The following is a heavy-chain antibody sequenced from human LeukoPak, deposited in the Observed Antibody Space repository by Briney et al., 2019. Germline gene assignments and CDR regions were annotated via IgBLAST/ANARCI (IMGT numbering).Heavy chain of an antibody. J-gene: IGHJ6*02. CDR1: GLTLTIPS. CDR3: ARDRLTSSMIVVVITTGAYYGMDV. CDR2: IRSSGKYI. D-gene: IGHD3-22*01. V-gene: IGHV3-21*01. Sequence: GGSLRPSCLSSGLTLTIPSMAWVRQAPGRGLEWVASIRSSGKYIFQKDSLKGRFTISRDNAKNSLYLQMNSLRAEDTAVYYCARDRLTSSMIVVVITTGAYYGMDVWGQGTTVTVSS.